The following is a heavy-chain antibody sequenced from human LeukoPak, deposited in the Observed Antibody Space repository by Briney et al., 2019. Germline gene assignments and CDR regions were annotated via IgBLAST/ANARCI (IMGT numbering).Heavy chain of an antibody. V-gene: IGHV3-66*01. J-gene: IGHJ4*02. Sequence: PGGSLRLSCAASGFTVSSNYMSWVRQAPGKGLEWVSVIYSGGSTYYADSVKGRFTISRDNSKNTLYLQMNSLRAKDTAVYYCARDNGYSSGRSVDYWGQGTLVTVSS. CDR2: IYSGGST. CDR1: GFTVSSNY. CDR3: ARDNGYSSGRSVDY. D-gene: IGHD6-19*01.